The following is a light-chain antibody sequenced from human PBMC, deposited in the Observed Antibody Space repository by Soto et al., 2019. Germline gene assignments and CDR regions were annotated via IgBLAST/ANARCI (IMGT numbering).Light chain of an antibody. V-gene: IGLV2-23*01. CDR1: SSDVGGYNL. J-gene: IGLJ3*02. CDR3: CSYARSSTWV. Sequence: QSVLTQPASVSGSPGQSITISCTGTSSDVGGYNLVSWYQQHPGKAPKLMIYEGSKRPSGVSNRFSGSKSGNTASLTISGLQAEDEADYYCCSYARSSTWVFGGGTKVTVL. CDR2: EGS.